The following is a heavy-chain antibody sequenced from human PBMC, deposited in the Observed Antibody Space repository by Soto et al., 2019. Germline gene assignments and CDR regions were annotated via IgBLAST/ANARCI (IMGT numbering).Heavy chain of an antibody. CDR3: ARDYGYQLLYGHWFDP. J-gene: IGHJ5*02. CDR2: ISAYNGNT. CDR1: GYTFTSYG. Sequence: QVQLVQSGAEVKKPGASVKVSCKASGYTFTSYGISWVRQAPGQGLEWMGWISAYNGNTNYAQKLQGRVTMTTDTATSTAYMERRSLRSDDTAVYYCARDYGYQLLYGHWFDPWGQGALVTVSS. V-gene: IGHV1-18*01. D-gene: IGHD2-2*02.